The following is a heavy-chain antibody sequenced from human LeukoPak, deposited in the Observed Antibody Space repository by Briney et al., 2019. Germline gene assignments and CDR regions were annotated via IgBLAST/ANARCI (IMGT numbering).Heavy chain of an antibody. D-gene: IGHD1-20*01. CDR3: ARDNFGFDY. V-gene: IGHV3-33*01. J-gene: IGHJ4*02. CDR2: LWSDGSNK. CDR1: GFTFSSYG. Sequence: GGSLRLSCAASGFTFSSYGMHWVRQAPGKGLEWVAVLWSDGSNKYYADSVKGRFTISRDNSKNTLYLQMNSQRAEDTAVFYCARDNFGFDYWGQGTLVTVSS.